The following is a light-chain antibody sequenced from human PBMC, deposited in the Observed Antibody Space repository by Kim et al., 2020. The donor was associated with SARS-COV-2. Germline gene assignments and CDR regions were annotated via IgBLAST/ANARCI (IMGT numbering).Light chain of an antibody. CDR2: GDQ. CDR3: QSYDDNKWV. J-gene: IGLJ2*01. CDR1: GGSIATDF. Sequence: GKTVILTCTRSGGSIATDFVRWFQQRPGSSPTTVIYGDQQRPSGVPDRFSGSVDSSSNSASLTISGLKTEDGADYYCQSYDDNKWVFGGGTQLTVL. V-gene: IGLV6-57*01.